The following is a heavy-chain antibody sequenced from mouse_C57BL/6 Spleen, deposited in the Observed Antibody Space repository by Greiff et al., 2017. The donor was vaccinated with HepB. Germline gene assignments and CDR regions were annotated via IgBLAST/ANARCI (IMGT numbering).Heavy chain of an antibody. CDR2: INPNNGGT. CDR1: GYTFTDYN. CDR3: ATYYSNLRAMDY. J-gene: IGHJ4*01. D-gene: IGHD2-5*01. Sequence: DVKLQESGPELVKPGASVKMSCKASGYTFTDYNMHWVKQSHGKSLEWIGYINPNNGGTSYNQKFKGKATLTVNKSSSTAYMELRSLTSEDSAVYYCATYYSNLRAMDYWGQGTSVTVSS. V-gene: IGHV1-22*01.